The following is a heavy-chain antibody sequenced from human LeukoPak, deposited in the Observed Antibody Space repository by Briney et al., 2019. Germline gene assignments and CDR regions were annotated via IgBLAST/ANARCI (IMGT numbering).Heavy chain of an antibody. Sequence: PSQTLSLTCAVSGGSISSGGYSWSWIRQPPGKGLEWIGYLYHSGSTYYNPSLKSRVTISVDRSKNQFSLKLSSVTAADTAVYYCARSKGSYYFDYWGQGTLVTVSS. CDR3: ARSKGSYYFDY. J-gene: IGHJ4*02. V-gene: IGHV4-30-2*01. CDR2: LYHSGST. D-gene: IGHD2-15*01. CDR1: GGSISSGGYS.